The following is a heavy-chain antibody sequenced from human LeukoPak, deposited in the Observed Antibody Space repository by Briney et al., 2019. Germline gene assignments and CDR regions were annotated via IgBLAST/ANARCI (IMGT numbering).Heavy chain of an antibody. Sequence: GGSLRLSCAASRLNFNNFSMSWDRQAPGKGLEWLSAMTGPADTTYYAESVKGRFTISRDYSKSMVFLQMNSLRVEDTAIYYCAKGAEIYHWGQGTLVTVSS. CDR3: AKGAEIYH. V-gene: IGHV3-23*01. CDR2: MTGPADTT. CDR1: RLNFNNFS. J-gene: IGHJ5*02.